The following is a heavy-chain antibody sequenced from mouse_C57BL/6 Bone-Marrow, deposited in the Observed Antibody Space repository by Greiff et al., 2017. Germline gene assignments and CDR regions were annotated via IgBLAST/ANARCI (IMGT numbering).Heavy chain of an antibody. D-gene: IGHD2-5*01. CDR2: ILPGIGSP. Sequence: VQLQQSGAELMKPGASVKLSCKATGYTFTGYWIEWVKQRPGLGLEWIGEILPGIGSPNYHEHFKGKATFTADTSSNTAYMQLRSLTTEDSAIYYCAHSNYFYWDFDVWGTGTTVTVSS. CDR3: AHSNYFYWDFDV. CDR1: GYTFTGYW. V-gene: IGHV1-9*01. J-gene: IGHJ1*03.